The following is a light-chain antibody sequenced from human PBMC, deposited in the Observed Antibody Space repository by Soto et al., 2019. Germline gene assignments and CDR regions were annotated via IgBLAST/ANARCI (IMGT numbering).Light chain of an antibody. CDR1: QSVSSSY. Sequence: EIVLTQSPGTRSLSPGERATLSCRASQSVSSSYLAWYQQKPGQAPRLLIYGSSYRATGIPDRFSGSGSGTDFTLTIRRLETEDFAVYYCQQYGSSLRGTFGQGTKVDIK. CDR2: GSS. J-gene: IGKJ1*01. CDR3: QQYGSSLRGT. V-gene: IGKV3-20*01.